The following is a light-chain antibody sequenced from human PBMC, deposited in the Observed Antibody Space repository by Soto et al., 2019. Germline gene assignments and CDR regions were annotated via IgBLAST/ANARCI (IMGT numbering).Light chain of an antibody. CDR3: ASYRQTNTLV. CDR1: RSDIGFYNY. J-gene: IGLJ1*01. Sequence: QSALTQPASLSGSPGQSITISCTGTRSDIGFYNYVSWYQQSPGTAPRLIIYDVTYRPTGVSDRFSGSKSGITAALTISGLQPDEAADYYCASYRQTNTLVFGTGTKVTVL. V-gene: IGLV2-14*03. CDR2: DVT.